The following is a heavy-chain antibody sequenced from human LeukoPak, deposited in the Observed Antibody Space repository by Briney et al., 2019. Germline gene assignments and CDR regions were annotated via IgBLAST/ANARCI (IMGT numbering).Heavy chain of an antibody. J-gene: IGHJ4*02. CDR2: IYSGGST. Sequence: GGSLRLSCAASGFTVSSNYMSWVRQAPGKGLEWVSVIYSGGSTYYADSVKGRFTISRDTSKNTLYLQMNSLRAEDTAVYYCARDRLGVSGYWGQGTLVTVSS. V-gene: IGHV3-53*01. D-gene: IGHD1-26*01. CDR1: GFTVSSNY. CDR3: ARDRLGVSGY.